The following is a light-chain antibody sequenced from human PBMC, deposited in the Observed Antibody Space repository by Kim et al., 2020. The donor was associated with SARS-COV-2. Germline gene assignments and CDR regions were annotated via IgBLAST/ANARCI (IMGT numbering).Light chain of an antibody. J-gene: IGLJ3*02. Sequence: GQRVTSACSGSRSNNGSNVVKWYQQLPGTAPKLLIYSNDYRPSGVPDRFSGSKSGTSASLDISGLQSEDEADYYCAAWDDSLNGSVFGGGTQLTVL. CDR2: SND. CDR1: RSNNGSNV. CDR3: AAWDDSLNGSV. V-gene: IGLV1-44*01.